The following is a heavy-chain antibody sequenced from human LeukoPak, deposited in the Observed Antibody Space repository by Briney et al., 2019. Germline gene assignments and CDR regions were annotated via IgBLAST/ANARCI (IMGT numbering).Heavy chain of an antibody. V-gene: IGHV1-69*13. Sequence: SVKVSCKASGGTFSTYAISWVRQAPGQGLEWMGGIIPIFGTANYAQKFQGRVTITADESTSTAYMELSSLRSADTALYYCARGRYGDYVWVYWGQGTLVTVSS. D-gene: IGHD4-17*01. CDR1: GGTFSTYA. J-gene: IGHJ4*02. CDR3: ARGRYGDYVWVY. CDR2: IIPIFGTA.